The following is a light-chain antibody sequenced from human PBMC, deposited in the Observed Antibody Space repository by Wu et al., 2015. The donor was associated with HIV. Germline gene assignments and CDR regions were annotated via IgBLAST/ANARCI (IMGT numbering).Light chain of an antibody. CDR1: QNVGND. CDR3: QQYNSWPLT. J-gene: IGKJ4*01. Sequence: EIVLTQSPDTLSLSPGERATLSCRASQNVGNDYIIWYKHKRGQAPRLLIYGISTRATGVPARFSDSRSGTEFTLTISSIQSEDFAVYYCQQYNSWPLTFGGGTKVEIK. V-gene: IGKV3-15*01. CDR2: GIS.